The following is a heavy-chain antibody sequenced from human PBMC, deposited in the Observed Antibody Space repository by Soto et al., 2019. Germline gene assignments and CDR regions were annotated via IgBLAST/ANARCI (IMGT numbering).Heavy chain of an antibody. CDR3: ARVERGTATTVVDAFDI. V-gene: IGHV4-34*01. CDR1: GGFVTSGSYY. D-gene: IGHD1-1*01. Sequence: SETKSLTSAVYGGFVTSGSYYWSWKKQPPGKGLEWIGEMSHSGGTHFNPSLKSRVTISVDTSKNQFTLKMSSVTAADTALYYCARVERGTATTVVDAFDIWGPGTMVTGSS. J-gene: IGHJ3*02. CDR2: MSHSGGT.